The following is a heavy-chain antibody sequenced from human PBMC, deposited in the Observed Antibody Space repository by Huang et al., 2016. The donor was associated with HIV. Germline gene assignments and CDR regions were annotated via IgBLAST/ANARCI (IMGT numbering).Heavy chain of an antibody. J-gene: IGHJ4*02. CDR1: GGSFSDQI. CDR2: IIPLLRAP. V-gene: IGHV1-69*01. D-gene: IGHD3-16*01. Sequence: QVQLEQSGPAVRKPGSSVKVSCQASGGSFSDQIISWLRQAPGQRFEWMGGIIPLLRAPAYAQEFKGRVTMTADESTATIYMELNSLTSEDTAVYYCAMSLRYQYDSRSYWGRYFDYWGQGTLVTVSS. CDR3: AMSLRYQYDSRSYWGRYFDY.